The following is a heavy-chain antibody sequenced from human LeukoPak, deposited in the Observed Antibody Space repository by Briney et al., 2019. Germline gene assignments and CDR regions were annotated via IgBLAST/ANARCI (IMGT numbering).Heavy chain of an antibody. D-gene: IGHD6-6*01. V-gene: IGHV4-34*01. J-gene: IGHJ4*02. CDR1: GGSFGGYY. CDR3: ARNSAYSTSSGVNC. Sequence: PSETLSLTCAVSGGSFGGYYWSWIRQPPGKGLEWIGEIDDSGSSNYNPSLKRRVSMSVDTSKRKSSLKLSTVTAADTAVYYCARNSAYSTSSGVNCWGQGTLATVSS. CDR2: IDDSGSS.